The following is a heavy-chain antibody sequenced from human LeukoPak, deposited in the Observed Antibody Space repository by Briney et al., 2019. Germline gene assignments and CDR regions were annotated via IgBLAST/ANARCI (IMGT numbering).Heavy chain of an antibody. V-gene: IGHV4-59*01. Sequence: SETLSLTCTVSGGSISSYYWSWIRQPPGKGLEWIGYIYYSGSTNYNPSLKSRVTISVDTSKNQFSLKLSSVTAAGTAVYYCARSAYSSGWHLREFDYWGQGTLVTVSS. CDR1: GGSISSYY. J-gene: IGHJ4*02. CDR3: ARSAYSSGWHLREFDY. CDR2: IYYSGST. D-gene: IGHD6-19*01.